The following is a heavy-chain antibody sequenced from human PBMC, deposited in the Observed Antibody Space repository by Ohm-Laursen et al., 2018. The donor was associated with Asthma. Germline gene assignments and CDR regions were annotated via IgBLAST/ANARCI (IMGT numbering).Heavy chain of an antibody. CDR3: ARKAGSCITSTLYSMDY. V-gene: IGHV1-69*13. CDR2: VNSVFGTT. D-gene: IGHD3-10*01. J-gene: IGHJ4*02. Sequence: ASVKVSCKALGGTFSTSVIGWVRQAPGQGLEWVGGVNSVFGTTTYAQRVQGSVTISADESKSTVYMELSSLRSEDTAVYYCARKAGSCITSTLYSMDYWGQGTQVTVSS. CDR1: GGTFSTSV.